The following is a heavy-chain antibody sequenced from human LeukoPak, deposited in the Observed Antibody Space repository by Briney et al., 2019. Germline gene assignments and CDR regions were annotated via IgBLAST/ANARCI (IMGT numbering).Heavy chain of an antibody. J-gene: IGHJ6*04. Sequence: SVKVSCKASGGTFSSYAISWVRQAPGQGLEWMGRIIPILGIANYAQKFQGRVTITADKSTSTAYMELSSLRSEDTAVYYCARDNEGGSSWYGYYYYGMDVWGQRDHGHRLL. V-gene: IGHV1-69*04. CDR2: IIPILGIA. CDR1: GGTFSSYA. CDR3: ARDNEGGSSWYGYYYYGMDV. D-gene: IGHD6-13*01.